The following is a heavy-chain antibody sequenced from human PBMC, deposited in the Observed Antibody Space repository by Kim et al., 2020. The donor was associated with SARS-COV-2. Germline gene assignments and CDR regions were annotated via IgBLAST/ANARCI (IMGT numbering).Heavy chain of an antibody. V-gene: IGHV4-34*01. CDR2: INHSGST. D-gene: IGHD6-13*01. CDR3: AIRYSSSWRKGNWFDP. Sequence: SETLSLTCAVYGGSFSGYYWSWIRQPPGKGLEWIGEINHSGSTNYNPSLKSRVTISVDTSKNQFSLKLSSVTAADTAVYYCAIRYSSSWRKGNWFDPWGQGTLVTVSS. J-gene: IGHJ5*02. CDR1: GGSFSGYY.